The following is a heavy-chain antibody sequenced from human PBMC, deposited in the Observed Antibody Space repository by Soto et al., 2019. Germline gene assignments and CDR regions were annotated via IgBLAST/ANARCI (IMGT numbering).Heavy chain of an antibody. CDR2: IVVGSGNT. CDR3: AAVGYYYDSSGSDYYYYYGMDV. V-gene: IGHV1-58*01. J-gene: IGHJ6*02. CDR1: GFTFTSSA. Sequence: SVKVSCKASGFTFTSSAVQWVRQARGQRLEWIGWIVVGSGNTNYAQKFQERVTITRDMSTSTAYMELSSLRSEDTAVYYCAAVGYYYDSSGSDYYYYYGMDVWGQGTTVTAP. D-gene: IGHD3-22*01.